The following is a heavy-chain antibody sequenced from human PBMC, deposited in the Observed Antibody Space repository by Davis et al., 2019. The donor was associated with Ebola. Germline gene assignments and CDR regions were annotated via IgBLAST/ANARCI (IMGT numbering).Heavy chain of an antibody. J-gene: IGHJ4*02. V-gene: IGHV1-18*01. CDR1: GYTFTSYG. D-gene: IGHD3-3*01. CDR3: VKDFWSDDPGY. CDR2: SYPSNGNT. Sequence: ASVKVSCKASGYTFTSYGITWVRQAPGQGLEWMGWSYPSNGNTHYAQKLQGRVTMTTDTSTSTGYMELRSLRNDDTAMYYCVKDFWSDDPGYWGQGTLVTVSS.